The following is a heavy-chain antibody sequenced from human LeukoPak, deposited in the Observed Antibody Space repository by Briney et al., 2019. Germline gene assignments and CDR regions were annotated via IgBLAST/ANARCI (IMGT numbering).Heavy chain of an antibody. J-gene: IGHJ3*02. D-gene: IGHD3-22*01. Sequence: GGSLRLSCAASGFTFSTYWMTWVRQAPGKGLEWVANINQDGNEKYYVDSVKGRFTISRDNAKNSLYLQMNSLRAEDTAVYYCARDRPDYYDSSGYYSDAFDIWGQGTMVTVSS. V-gene: IGHV3-7*01. CDR1: GFTFSTYW. CDR2: INQDGNEK. CDR3: ARDRPDYYDSSGYYSDAFDI.